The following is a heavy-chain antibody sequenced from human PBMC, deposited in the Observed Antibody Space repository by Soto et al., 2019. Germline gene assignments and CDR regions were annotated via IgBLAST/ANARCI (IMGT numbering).Heavy chain of an antibody. V-gene: IGHV3-23*01. J-gene: IGHJ4*02. Sequence: GGSLRLSCAASGFTFRNYAMSWVRQAPGKGLEWVSAINGGGVSTYYADSVKGRFTISRDQSKNTIYLQMDSLRVEDTAVYYCTKGRFCEWCLPGGGEESWCRGTLGTVSS. CDR3: TKGRFCEWCLPGGGEES. CDR1: GFTFRNYA. CDR2: INGGGVST. D-gene: IGHD3-3*01.